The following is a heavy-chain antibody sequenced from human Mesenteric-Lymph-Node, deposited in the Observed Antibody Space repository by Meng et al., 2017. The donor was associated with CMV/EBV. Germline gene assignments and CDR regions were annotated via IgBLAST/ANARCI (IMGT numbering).Heavy chain of an antibody. V-gene: IGHV4-39*01. CDR2: IYYSGST. CDR3: ARLLSNWYFDL. Sequence: TVTGDSISSSTYYWDWIRQPPGKGLEWIASIYYSGSTYYNPSLKSRVTISVDTSKNQFSLKLSSVTAADSALYYCARLLSNWYFDLWGRGTLVTVSS. D-gene: IGHD2-15*01. J-gene: IGHJ2*01. CDR1: GDSISSSTYY.